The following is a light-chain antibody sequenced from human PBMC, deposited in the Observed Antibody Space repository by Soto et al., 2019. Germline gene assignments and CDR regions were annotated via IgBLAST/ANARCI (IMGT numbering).Light chain of an antibody. Sequence: QSVLTQPASVSGSPGQSITISCTGTSSDIGRYNLVSWYQQHPGKAPTLIIYEDIERPSGVSDRFSGSKSGNTASLTISGLQTEXEAVYYCCSYAGGASVVFGGGTKLTVL. CDR1: SSDIGRYNL. CDR3: CSYAGGASVV. J-gene: IGLJ2*01. V-gene: IGLV2-23*01. CDR2: EDI.